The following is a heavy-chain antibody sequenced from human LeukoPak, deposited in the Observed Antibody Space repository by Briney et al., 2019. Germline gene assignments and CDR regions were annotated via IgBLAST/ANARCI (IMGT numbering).Heavy chain of an antibody. Sequence: KTSETLSLTCSVSVGSISSYYWSWIRQPPEKGLEWIGYIYYSGSTNYNPSLKSRVTISVDTSKNQFSLKLCSLTAADTAVYYCARGRGNLLHYFDYWGQGTLVTVSS. CDR1: VGSISSYY. D-gene: IGHD4-23*01. CDR2: IYYSGST. V-gene: IGHV4-59*01. CDR3: ARGRGNLLHYFDY. J-gene: IGHJ4*02.